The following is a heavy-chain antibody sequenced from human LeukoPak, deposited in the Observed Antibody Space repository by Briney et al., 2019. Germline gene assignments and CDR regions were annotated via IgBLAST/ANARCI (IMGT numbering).Heavy chain of an antibody. D-gene: IGHD6-19*01. J-gene: IGHJ6*02. CDR2: ISYDGSNK. CDR3: ARAKWVAYYYYCYGMDV. CDR1: GFTFSSYA. Sequence: GGSLRLSCAASGFTFSSYAMHWVRQAPGKGLEWVAVISYDGSNKYYADSVKGRFTIYRDNSKNTLYLQMNSLRAEDTAVYYCARAKWVAYYYYCYGMDVWGQGTTVTVSS. V-gene: IGHV3-30*04.